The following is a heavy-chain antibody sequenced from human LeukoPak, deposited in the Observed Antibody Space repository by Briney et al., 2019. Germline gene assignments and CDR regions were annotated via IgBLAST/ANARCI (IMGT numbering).Heavy chain of an antibody. Sequence: GASVKVFCKASGYTFSSYAISWVRQAPGRGLEWMGWISAYNGNTNYAQKLQGRVTMTTDTSTSTAYMELRSLRSDDTAVYYCVVAYSGSYDGAFDIWGQGTMVTVSS. CDR2: ISAYNGNT. D-gene: IGHD1-26*01. CDR1: GYTFSSYA. V-gene: IGHV1-18*01. CDR3: VVAYSGSYDGAFDI. J-gene: IGHJ3*02.